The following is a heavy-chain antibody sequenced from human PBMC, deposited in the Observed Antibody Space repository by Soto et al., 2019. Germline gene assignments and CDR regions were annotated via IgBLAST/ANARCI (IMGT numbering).Heavy chain of an antibody. CDR1: GFTFSSYA. CDR3: ATNVGYCGGDCYAGYYYYGMDV. CDR2: ISYDGSNK. V-gene: IGHV3-30-3*01. D-gene: IGHD2-21*02. J-gene: IGHJ6*02. Sequence: PGGSLRLSCAASGFTFSSYAMHWVRQAPGKGLEWEAVISYDGSNKYYADSVKGRFTISRDNSRNTLYLQMNSLRAEDTAVYYCATNVGYCGGDCYAGYYYYGMDVWGQGTTVTVSS.